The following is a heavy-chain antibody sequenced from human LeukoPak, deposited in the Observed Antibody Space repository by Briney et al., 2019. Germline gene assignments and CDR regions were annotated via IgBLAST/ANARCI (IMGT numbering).Heavy chain of an antibody. D-gene: IGHD6-19*01. CDR3: AKEVIAVAGLVYYYYYGMDV. CDR1: GFTFSSYA. J-gene: IGHJ6*02. CDR2: ISGSGGST. V-gene: IGHV3-23*01. Sequence: TGGSLRLSCAASGFTFSSYAMSWVRQAPGKGLEWVSAISGSGGSTYYADSVKGRFTISRDNSKNTLYLQMNSLRAEDTAVYYCAKEVIAVAGLVYYYYYGMDVWGQGTTVTVSS.